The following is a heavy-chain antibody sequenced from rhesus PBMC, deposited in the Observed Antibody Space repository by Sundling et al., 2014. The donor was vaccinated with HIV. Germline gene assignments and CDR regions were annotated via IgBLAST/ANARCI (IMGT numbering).Heavy chain of an antibody. CDR2: IYWDDDK. CDR1: GLSFSTIGTG. V-gene: IGHV2-152*01. CDR3: ARRGHEDDYAHYDY. Sequence: QVTLKESGPALVKPTQTLTLTCTFSGLSFSTIGTGVAWIRQPPGKALEWLAHIYWDDDKRYSTSLKSRLTISKDTSKNQVVLTMTNMDPVDTATYYCARRGHEDDYAHYDYWGQGVLVTVSS. J-gene: IGHJ4*01. D-gene: IGHD3-9*01.